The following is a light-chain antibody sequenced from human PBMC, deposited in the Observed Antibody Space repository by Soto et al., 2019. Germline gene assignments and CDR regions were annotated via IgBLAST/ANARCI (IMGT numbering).Light chain of an antibody. CDR3: SSYTSSSTV. J-gene: IGLJ1*01. V-gene: IGLV2-14*01. Sequence: QSALTQPASVSGSPGQSITISCTGISSDGDDYKDVSWYQQHPGKAPKLMIYEVTYRPSGVSNHFSGSKSGNTASLTISGLQAEDEADYYCSSYTSSSTVFGTGTKVTVL. CDR1: SSDGDDYKD. CDR2: EVT.